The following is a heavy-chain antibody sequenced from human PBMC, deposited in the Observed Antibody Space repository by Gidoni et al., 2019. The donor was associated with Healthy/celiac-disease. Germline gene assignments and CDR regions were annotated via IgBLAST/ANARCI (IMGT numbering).Heavy chain of an antibody. D-gene: IGHD6-19*01. Sequence: EVQLVETGGGLIQPGGSLRLSCAASGFTVSRNYMSWVRQAPGKGLEWVSVIYSGGSTYYADSVKGRFTISRDNSKNTLYLQMNSLRAEDTAVYYCARALRTVAGTRNAFDIWGQGTMVTVSS. CDR1: GFTVSRNY. J-gene: IGHJ3*02. V-gene: IGHV3-53*02. CDR2: IYSGGST. CDR3: ARALRTVAGTRNAFDI.